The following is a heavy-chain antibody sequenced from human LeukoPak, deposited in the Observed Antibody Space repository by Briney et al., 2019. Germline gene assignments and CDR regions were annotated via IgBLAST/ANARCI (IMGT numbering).Heavy chain of an antibody. CDR2: ISSNGGST. CDR3: ARPQIVLVVVTAMGL. V-gene: IGHV3-64*01. CDR1: GFTFSSYA. Sequence: GGSLRLSCAASGFTFSSYAMHWVRQAPGKGLEYVSAISSNGGSTYYANSVKGRFTISRDNSKNTLYLQMGSLRAEDMAVYYCARPQIVLVVVTAMGLWGQGTLVTVSS. D-gene: IGHD2-21*02. J-gene: IGHJ4*02.